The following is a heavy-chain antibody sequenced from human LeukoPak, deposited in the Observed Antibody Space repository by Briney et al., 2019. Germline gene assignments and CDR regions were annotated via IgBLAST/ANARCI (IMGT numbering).Heavy chain of an antibody. CDR3: AKDWPVINWNDREPPFDY. V-gene: IGHV1-24*01. D-gene: IGHD1-20*01. CDR2: FDPEDGET. CDR1: GYTLTELS. Sequence: ASVKVSCKVSGYTLTELSMHWVRQAPGKGLEWMGRFDPEDGETIYAQKFQGRVTMTEDTSTDTTYMELNSLRAEDTAVYYCAKDWPVINWNDREPPFDYWGQGTLVTVSP. J-gene: IGHJ4*02.